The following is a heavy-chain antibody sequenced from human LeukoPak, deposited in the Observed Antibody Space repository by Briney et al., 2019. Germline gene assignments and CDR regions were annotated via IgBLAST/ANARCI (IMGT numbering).Heavy chain of an antibody. CDR3: AREDDWNYEDY. V-gene: IGHV3-7*01. CDR1: GFTFSNYW. D-gene: IGHD1-7*01. Sequence: GGSLRLSCAASGFTFSNYWMSWVRQAPGKGLEWVANIKQDGSEKYYVDSVKGRFTISRDNAKNPLYLQMNSLRAEDTAIYYCAREDDWNYEDYWGQGTLVTVSS. CDR2: IKQDGSEK. J-gene: IGHJ4*02.